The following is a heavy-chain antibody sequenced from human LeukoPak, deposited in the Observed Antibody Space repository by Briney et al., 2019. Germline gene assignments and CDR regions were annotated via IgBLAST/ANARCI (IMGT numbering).Heavy chain of an antibody. D-gene: IGHD5-18*01. CDR2: ISGSGGST. V-gene: IGHV3-23*01. CDR1: GFTFSSYA. CDR3: ARDHAGYSYGFGS. J-gene: IGHJ4*02. Sequence: GGSLRLSCAASGFTFSSYAMSWVRQAPGKGLEWVSAISGSGGSTYYADSVKGRFTISRDNSKNTLYLQMNSLRAEDTAVYYCARDHAGYSYGFGSWGQGTLVTVSS.